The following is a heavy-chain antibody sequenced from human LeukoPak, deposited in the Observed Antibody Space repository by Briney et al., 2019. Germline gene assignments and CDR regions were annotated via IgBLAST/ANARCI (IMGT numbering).Heavy chain of an antibody. Sequence: SETLSLTCTVSGGSISNYYWSWIRQPAGKGLEWIGRIYTSGSTNYNPSLKSRVTISVDKSKNQFSLKLSSVPAADTAVYYCARDAGMVVAASRFRWFDPWGQGTLVTVSS. V-gene: IGHV4-4*07. J-gene: IGHJ5*02. CDR1: GGSISNYY. D-gene: IGHD2-15*01. CDR2: IYTSGST. CDR3: ARDAGMVVAASRFRWFDP.